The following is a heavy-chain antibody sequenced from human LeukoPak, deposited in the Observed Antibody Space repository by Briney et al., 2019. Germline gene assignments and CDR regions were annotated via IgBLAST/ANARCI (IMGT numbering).Heavy chain of an antibody. V-gene: IGHV3-13*04. CDR1: GFTFSDYD. CDR2: IGKGGDT. J-gene: IGHJ4*02. D-gene: IGHD3-16*01. Sequence: GGSLRLSCAASGFTFSDYDMHWVRQATGKGLEWVSGIGKGGDTYYADSVKGRFIISRDNAKNSVYLQMNSLRAGDTALYYCARGGPGPFAYWGQGTLVTASS. CDR3: ARGGPGPFAY.